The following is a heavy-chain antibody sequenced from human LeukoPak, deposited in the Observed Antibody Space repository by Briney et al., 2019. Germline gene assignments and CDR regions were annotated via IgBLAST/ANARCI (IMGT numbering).Heavy chain of an antibody. D-gene: IGHD3-16*01. J-gene: IGHJ4*02. CDR1: GGPLSSSSYF. Sequence: SETPSLPCTVSGGPLSSSSYFLGWIRPPPRKGLEWIGSIYYSGSTYYNPSLKSRVTISVDTSKNQFSLKLSSVTAADTAVYYCARVAGARDYWGQGTLVTVSS. CDR2: IYYSGST. V-gene: IGHV4-39*07. CDR3: ARVAGARDY.